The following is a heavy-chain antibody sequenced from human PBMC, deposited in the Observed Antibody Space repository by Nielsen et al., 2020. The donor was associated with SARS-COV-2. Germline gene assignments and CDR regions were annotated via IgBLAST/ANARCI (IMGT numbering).Heavy chain of an antibody. J-gene: IGHJ4*02. V-gene: IGHV4-59*08. CDR2: IYYSGST. Sequence: SETLSLTCTVSGGSISSYYWSWIRQPPGKGLEWIGYIYYSGSTYYNPSLKSRVTISVDTSKNQFSLKLSSVTAADTAVYYCARRDYYDSSGGPFDYWGQGTLVTVSS. CDR3: ARRDYYDSSGGPFDY. D-gene: IGHD3-22*01. CDR1: GGSISSYY.